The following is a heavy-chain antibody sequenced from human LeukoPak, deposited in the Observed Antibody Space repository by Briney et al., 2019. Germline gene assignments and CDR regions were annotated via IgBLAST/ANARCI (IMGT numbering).Heavy chain of an antibody. CDR1: GYTFTSYY. Sequence: ASVKVSCKASGYTFTSYYMHWVRQAPGQGLEWMGVIDPSAGGTNYAQKFQGRVTMTRDTSTSTVYMDLRSLRSEDTAVYYCASLGSGSSPIIDFDYWGQGTLVTVSS. V-gene: IGHV1-46*01. D-gene: IGHD3-10*01. CDR2: IDPSAGGT. J-gene: IGHJ4*02. CDR3: ASLGSGSSPIIDFDY.